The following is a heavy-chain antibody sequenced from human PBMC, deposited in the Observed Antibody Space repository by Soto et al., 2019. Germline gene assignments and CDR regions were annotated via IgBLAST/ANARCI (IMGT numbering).Heavy chain of an antibody. CDR1: GYSFTSYW. V-gene: IGHV5-51*01. D-gene: IGHD3-3*01. CDR2: IYPGDSDT. J-gene: IGHJ6*02. CDR3: ATHYDFWSGFPLDYYYYGMDV. Sequence: PGVSLKISCKGSGYSFTSYWSGWVRQMPGKGLEWMGIIYPGDSDTRYSPSFQGQVTISADKSISTAYLQWSSLKASDTAMYYCATHYDFWSGFPLDYYYYGMDVWGQGTTVTVSS.